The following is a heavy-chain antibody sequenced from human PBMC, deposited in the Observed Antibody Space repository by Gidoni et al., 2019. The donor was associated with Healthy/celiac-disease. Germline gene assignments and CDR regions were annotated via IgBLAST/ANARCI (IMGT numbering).Heavy chain of an antibody. Sequence: QVQLVESGGGVVQPVRSLRLPCAASGFTFRSYGMHWVRQAPGKGLEWVAVIWYDGSNKYYADAVKGRFTSSRENAKNTLYLQMNSLRAEDTAVYYWARTGDGGSSSHFDYWGQGTLVTVSS. J-gene: IGHJ4*02. D-gene: IGHD6-6*01. V-gene: IGHV3-33*01. CDR2: IWYDGSNK. CDR3: ARTGDGGSSSHFDY. CDR1: GFTFRSYG.